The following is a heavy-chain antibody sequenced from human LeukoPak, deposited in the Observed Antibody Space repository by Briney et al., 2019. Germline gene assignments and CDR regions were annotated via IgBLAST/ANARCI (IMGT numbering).Heavy chain of an antibody. CDR3: AGFDYYGSRGYFQH. CDR2: IIPIFGTA. Sequence: SVKVSCKASGVTFSNYAISWVRQAPGQGLEWMGGIIPIFGTANYAQKFQGRVTITADESTSTAYMELSSLRSEDTAVYYCAGFDYYGSRGYFQHWGQGTLVTVSS. J-gene: IGHJ1*01. D-gene: IGHD3-10*01. V-gene: IGHV1-69*13. CDR1: GVTFSNYA.